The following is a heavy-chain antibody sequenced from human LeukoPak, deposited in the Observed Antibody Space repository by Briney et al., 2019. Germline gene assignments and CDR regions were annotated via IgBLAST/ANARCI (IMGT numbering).Heavy chain of an antibody. CDR3: AKTTTGYSSGRYPGWPVDY. V-gene: IGHV3-23*01. D-gene: IGHD6-19*01. Sequence: GGSLRLSCAASGFTFSSYAVSWVRQAPGKGLEWVSAISGSGGGTHYADSVKGRFTISRDNSKNTVYLQMSSLSTEDTAVYHCAKTTTGYSSGRYPGWPVDYWGQGTLVSVSS. CDR1: GFTFSSYA. CDR2: ISGSGGGT. J-gene: IGHJ4*02.